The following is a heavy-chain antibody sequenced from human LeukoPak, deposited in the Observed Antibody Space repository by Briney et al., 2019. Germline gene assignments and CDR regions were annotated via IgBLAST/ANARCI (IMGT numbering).Heavy chain of an antibody. J-gene: IGHJ5*02. D-gene: IGHD2-2*02. Sequence: SETLSLTCTVSGGSVSSSSYYWGWIRQPPGKGLEWIGSIYYSGSTYYNPSLKSRVTISVDTSKNQFSLKLSSVTAADTAVYYCARQGGVVPAAISWFDPWGQGTLVTVSS. CDR2: IYYSGST. CDR1: GGSVSSSSYY. CDR3: ARQGGVVPAAISWFDP. V-gene: IGHV4-39*01.